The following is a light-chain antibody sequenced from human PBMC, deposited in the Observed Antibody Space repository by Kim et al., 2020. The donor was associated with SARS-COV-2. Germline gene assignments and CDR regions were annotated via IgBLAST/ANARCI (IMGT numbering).Light chain of an antibody. CDR1: PSISSW. CDR3: QQTHTFPRP. V-gene: IGKV1-5*01. J-gene: IGKJ1*01. CDR2: DAS. Sequence: GARVNITCRASPSISSWSAWYKQTLGYAPNLLIYDASSLDRGDPSRFSGSGFGTAFTLTISSPPPDDFATSYCQQTHTFPRPFGQGTK.